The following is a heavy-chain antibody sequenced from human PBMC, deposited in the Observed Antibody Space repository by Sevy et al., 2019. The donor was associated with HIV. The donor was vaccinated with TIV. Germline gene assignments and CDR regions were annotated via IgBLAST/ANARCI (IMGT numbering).Heavy chain of an antibody. CDR1: GGSISSHY. Sequence: SETLSLTCSVSGGSISSHYWSWIRQPAGEGLEWIGRIDTSGGPNYNPPLKTRVTMSIDTSKNQFSLRLRSVTAADTAVYYCARYNFWSGHYDYFDYWGPGALVTVSS. V-gene: IGHV4-4*07. J-gene: IGHJ4*02. CDR2: IDTSGGP. CDR3: ARYNFWSGHYDYFDY. D-gene: IGHD3-3*01.